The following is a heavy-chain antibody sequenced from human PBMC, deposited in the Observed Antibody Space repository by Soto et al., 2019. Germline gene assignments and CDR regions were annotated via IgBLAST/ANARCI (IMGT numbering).Heavy chain of an antibody. CDR2: INPSGGST. V-gene: IGHV1-46*03. CDR1: GYTFTSYY. J-gene: IGHJ4*01. Sequence: QVQLVQSGAEVKKPGASVKVSCKASGYTFTSYYMHWVRQAPGQGLEWMGIINPSGGSTSYAQKFQGRVTMTRDTSTSTVYMELSSLRSDDTVVYYCARVSVGGSIWYASLNYFDYWGQGTLVTVSS. CDR3: ARVSVGGSIWYASLNYFDY. D-gene: IGHD6-13*01.